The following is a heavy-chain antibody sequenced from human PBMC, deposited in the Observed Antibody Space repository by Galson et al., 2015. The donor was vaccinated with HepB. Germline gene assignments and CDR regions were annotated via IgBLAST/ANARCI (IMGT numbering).Heavy chain of an antibody. CDR3: ARVACGGDCYSTPPVDP. Sequence: SLRLSCAATGFTFSDYYMSWIRQAPGKGLEWVSYISSSGSTIYYADSVKGRFTISRDNSKNTLYLQMNSLRAEDTAVYYCARVACGGDCYSTPPVDPWGQGTLVTVSS. CDR1: GFTFSDYY. CDR2: ISSSGSTI. J-gene: IGHJ5*02. V-gene: IGHV3-11*04. D-gene: IGHD2-21*01.